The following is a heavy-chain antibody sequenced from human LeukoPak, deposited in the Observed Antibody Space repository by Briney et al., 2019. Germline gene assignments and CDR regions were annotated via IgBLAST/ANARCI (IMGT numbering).Heavy chain of an antibody. CDR3: ARRRVPAAIRPLDY. CDR1: GFTFSSYG. D-gene: IGHD2-2*01. Sequence: PGGSLRLSCAASGFTFSSYGMHWVRQAPGKGLEWVAFIRYDGSNKYYADSVKGRFTISRDNSRNTLYLQMSSLRAEDTAVYYCARRRVPAAIRPLDYWGQGTLVTVSS. CDR2: IRYDGSNK. J-gene: IGHJ4*02. V-gene: IGHV3-30*02.